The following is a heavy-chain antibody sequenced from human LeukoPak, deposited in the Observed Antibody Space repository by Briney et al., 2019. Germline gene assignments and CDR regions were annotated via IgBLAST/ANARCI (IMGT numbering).Heavy chain of an antibody. V-gene: IGHV4-34*01. CDR3: ARGLAFGVAAAFDI. Sequence: SETLSLTCAVSGESFSGYYWSWIRQPPGKGLEWIGEINHSGNTNYNPSLKSRVTISVDTSKNQFSLRLSSVTAADTAVYYCARGLAFGVAAAFDIWGQGTMVTVSS. CDR2: INHSGNT. J-gene: IGHJ3*02. D-gene: IGHD3-3*01. CDR1: GESFSGYY.